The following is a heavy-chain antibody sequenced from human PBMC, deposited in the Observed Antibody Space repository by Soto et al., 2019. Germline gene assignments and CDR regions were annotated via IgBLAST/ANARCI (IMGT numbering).Heavy chain of an antibody. D-gene: IGHD5-12*01. CDR3: VREAYIGYGHAIDH. CDR1: GVTISTYY. Sequence: SETLSLTCAVSGVTISTYYWSWIRQPPGKGLEWIGYNYHSGTTNYNPSLKSRVTISVDTSKNHFSLRLTSVTAADTAIYYCVREAYIGYGHAIDHWGQGILVTVPQ. J-gene: IGHJ4*02. V-gene: IGHV4-59*01. CDR2: NYHSGTT.